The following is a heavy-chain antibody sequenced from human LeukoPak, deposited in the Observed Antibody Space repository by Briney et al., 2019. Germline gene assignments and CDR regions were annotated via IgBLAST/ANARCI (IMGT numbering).Heavy chain of an antibody. D-gene: IGHD3-22*01. CDR1: AFTFSDHY. CDR2: IRNRAKSYTI. CDR3: VRVANYYDSRGYSTDAFDI. V-gene: IGHV3-72*01. J-gene: IGHJ3*02. Sequence: PGGSLRLSCGASAFTFSDHYMDWVRQAPGKGLEWVGRIRNRAKSYTIKYAPSVKDRFTISRDDSRNSLYLQMNSLKTEDTAVYFCVRVANYYDSRGYSTDAFDIWGQGTMVTVSS.